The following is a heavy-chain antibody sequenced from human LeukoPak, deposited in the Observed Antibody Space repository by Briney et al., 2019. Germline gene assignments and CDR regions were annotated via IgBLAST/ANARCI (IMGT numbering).Heavy chain of an antibody. CDR2: ISYDGSNK. CDR1: GLTFSSYG. CDR3: AKNTGIQLWFLDY. J-gene: IGHJ4*02. V-gene: IGHV3-30*18. Sequence: GGSLRLSCAASGLTFSSYGMHWVRQAPGKGLEWVAVISYDGSNKYYADSVKGRFTISRDNSKNTLYLQMNSLRAEDTAVYYCAKNTGIQLWFLDYWGQGTLVTVSS. D-gene: IGHD5-18*01.